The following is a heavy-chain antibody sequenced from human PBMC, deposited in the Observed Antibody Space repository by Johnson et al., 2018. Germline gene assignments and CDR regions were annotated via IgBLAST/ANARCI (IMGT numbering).Heavy chain of an antibody. D-gene: IGHD3-16*01. CDR2: ISWNSGSI. Sequence: VQLVESGGGLVQPGRSLRLSCAASGFTFDDYAMHWVRQAPGKGLEWVSGISWNSGSIGYADSVKGRFTISRDNAKNSLYLQMNSRRDEDTAVYYCARGYYYGMDVWGQGTTVTVSS. CDR3: ARGYYYGMDV. J-gene: IGHJ6*02. CDR1: GFTFDDYA. V-gene: IGHV3-9*01.